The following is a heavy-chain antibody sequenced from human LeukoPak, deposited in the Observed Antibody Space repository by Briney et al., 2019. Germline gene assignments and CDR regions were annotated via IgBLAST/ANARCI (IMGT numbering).Heavy chain of an antibody. Sequence: SGPTLVNPTQTLTLTCTFSGFSLSTSGMCVSWIRQPPGKALEWLARIDWDDDKFYSTSLKTRLTISKDTSKNQVVLTMTNMDPVDTATYYCARARGYSYGFDYWGQGTLVTVSS. CDR2: IDWDDDK. D-gene: IGHD5-18*01. V-gene: IGHV2-70*17. CDR3: ARARGYSYGFDY. CDR1: GFSLSTSGMC. J-gene: IGHJ4*02.